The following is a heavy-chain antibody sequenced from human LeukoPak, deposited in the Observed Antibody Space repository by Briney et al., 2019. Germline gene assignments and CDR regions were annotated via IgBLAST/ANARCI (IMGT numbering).Heavy chain of an antibody. CDR3: ARLSSLANIAARGRTWFDT. CDR1: GGSFSGYY. V-gene: IGHV4-34*01. Sequence: SETLSLTCAVYGGSFSGYYWSWIRQPPGKGLEWIGEINHSGSTNYNPSLKSRVTIPVDTSKNQFSLKLSSVTAADTAVYYCARLSSLANIAARGRTWFDTWGQGSLVTVSS. D-gene: IGHD6-6*01. CDR2: INHSGST. J-gene: IGHJ5*02.